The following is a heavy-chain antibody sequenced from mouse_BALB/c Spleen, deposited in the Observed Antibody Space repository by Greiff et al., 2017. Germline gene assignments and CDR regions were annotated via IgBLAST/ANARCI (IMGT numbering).Heavy chain of an antibody. CDR2: IDPSDSYT. D-gene: IGHD3-3*01. J-gene: IGHJ3*01. CDR3: ARGGGRGGSAY. CDR1: GYTFTSYW. Sequence: QVQLQQSGAELVKPGASVKLSCKASGYTFTSYWMHWVKQRPGQGLEWIGEIDPSDSYTNYNQKFKGKATLTVDKSSSTAYMQLSSLTSEDAAVYYCARGGGRGGSAYGGQGTLVTVSA. V-gene: IGHV1-69*02.